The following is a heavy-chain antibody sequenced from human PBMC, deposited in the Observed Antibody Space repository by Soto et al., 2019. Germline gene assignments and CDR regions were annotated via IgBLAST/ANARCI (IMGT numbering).Heavy chain of an antibody. V-gene: IGHV3-15*01. CDR3: TTDFAPCDSSGYYGY. Sequence: GGSLRLSCAASGFTFSNAWMSWVRQAPGKGLEWVGRIKSKTDGGTTDYAAPVKGRFTISRDDSKNTLYLQMNSLKTEDTAVYYFTTDFAPCDSSGYYGYWGQGPLVTVSS. J-gene: IGHJ4*02. CDR2: IKSKTDGGTT. D-gene: IGHD3-22*01. CDR1: GFTFSNAW.